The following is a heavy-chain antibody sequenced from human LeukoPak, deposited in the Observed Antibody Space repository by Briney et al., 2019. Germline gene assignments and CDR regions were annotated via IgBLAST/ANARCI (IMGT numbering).Heavy chain of an antibody. D-gene: IGHD3-22*01. CDR3: ARDRYCYDTSNWAGFDP. J-gene: IGHJ5*02. Sequence: PSETLSLTCAVYGGSFSGYYWSWIRQPPGKGLEWIGEINHSGSTNYNPSLKSRVTISVDTSKNQFSLKLSSVTAADTAVYYCARDRYCYDTSNWAGFDPWGQGTLVTVSS. V-gene: IGHV4-34*01. CDR2: INHSGST. CDR1: GGSFSGYY.